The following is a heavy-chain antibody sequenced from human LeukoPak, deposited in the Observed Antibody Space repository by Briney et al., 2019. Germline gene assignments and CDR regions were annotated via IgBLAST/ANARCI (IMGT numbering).Heavy chain of an antibody. J-gene: IGHJ3*02. D-gene: IGHD3-3*01. CDR3: ARGRFLDAFDI. CDR1: GGSISSYY. Sequence: SETLSLTCTVSGGSISSYYWSWIRQPPGKGLEWIGYIYYSGSTKYKPSLKSRVTISVDTSKNQFSLKLGSVTAADTAVYYCARGRFLDAFDIWGQGTMVTVSS. CDR2: IYYSGST. V-gene: IGHV4-59*01.